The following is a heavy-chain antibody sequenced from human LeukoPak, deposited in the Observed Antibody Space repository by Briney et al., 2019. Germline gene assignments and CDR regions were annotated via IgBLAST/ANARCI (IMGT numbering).Heavy chain of an antibody. Sequence: GGSLRLSCAASGFTFSSYSMNWVRQAPGKGLEWVSSISSSSSYIYYADSVKGRFTISRDNAKNSLYLQMNSLRAEDTAVYYCARDHSSGWDYFDHWGQGTLVTVSS. D-gene: IGHD6-19*01. J-gene: IGHJ4*02. CDR2: ISSSSSYI. CDR1: GFTFSSYS. V-gene: IGHV3-21*01. CDR3: ARDHSSGWDYFDH.